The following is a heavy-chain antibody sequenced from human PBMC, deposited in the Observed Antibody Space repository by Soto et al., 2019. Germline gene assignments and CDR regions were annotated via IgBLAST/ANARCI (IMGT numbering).Heavy chain of an antibody. J-gene: IGHJ4*02. CDR3: ARDPGSSGYEETK. CDR2: ISDSGRS. CDR1: GGSIRSLY. Sequence: SSETLSLTCSVSGGSIRSLYWTWIRQPPGKGLEWIGYISDSGRSNYNPSLKSRVTMSVDTSKNQFSLTLTFVTAADTAVYYCARDPGSSGYEETKWGQGTLVTVSS. D-gene: IGHD3-22*01. V-gene: IGHV4-59*11.